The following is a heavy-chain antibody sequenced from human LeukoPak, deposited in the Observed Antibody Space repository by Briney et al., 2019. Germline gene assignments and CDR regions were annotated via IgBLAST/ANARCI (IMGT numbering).Heavy chain of an antibody. CDR1: GYTFTSYY. V-gene: IGHV1-46*01. CDR2: INPSGGST. Sequence: ASVKVSCKASGYTFTSYYMHWVRQAPGQGLEWMGIINPSGGSTSYAQKFQGRVTMTRDMSTSTVYMELSSLRSEDTAVYYCAKLESRIAVAGAFDYWGQGTLVTVSS. CDR3: AKLESRIAVAGAFDY. J-gene: IGHJ4*02. D-gene: IGHD6-19*01.